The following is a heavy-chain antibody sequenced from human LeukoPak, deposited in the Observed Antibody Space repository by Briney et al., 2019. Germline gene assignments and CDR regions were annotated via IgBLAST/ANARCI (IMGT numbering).Heavy chain of an antibody. CDR1: GFTFSSYS. CDR2: ISSSSSYI. D-gene: IGHD1-26*01. V-gene: IGHV3-21*01. Sequence: TGGSLRLSCAASGFTFSSYSMNWVRQAPGKGLEWVSSISSSSSYIYYADSVKGRFTISRDNAKNSLYLQMNSLRAEDTAVYYCASLVGATFGVDYWGQGTLATVSS. J-gene: IGHJ4*02. CDR3: ASLVGATFGVDY.